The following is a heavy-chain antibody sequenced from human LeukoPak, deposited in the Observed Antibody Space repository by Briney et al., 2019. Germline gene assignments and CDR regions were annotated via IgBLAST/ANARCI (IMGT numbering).Heavy chain of an antibody. V-gene: IGHV4-38-2*01. CDR2: IYHSGST. CDR1: GYSISSGYY. D-gene: IGHD2-2*01. J-gene: IGHJ5*02. CDR3: ARAAVPAALNWFDP. Sequence: KTSETLSLTCAVSGYSISSGYYWGWIRQPPGKGLEWIGSIYHSGSTYYNPSLKSRVTISVDTSKNQFSLKLSSVTAADTAVYYCARAAVPAALNWFDPWGQGTLVTVSS.